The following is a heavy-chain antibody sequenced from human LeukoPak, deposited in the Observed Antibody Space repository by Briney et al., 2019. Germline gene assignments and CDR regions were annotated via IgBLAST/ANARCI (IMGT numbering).Heavy chain of an antibody. CDR2: FDPEDGET. CDR3: ATEAEYSGSYLY. J-gene: IGHJ4*02. Sequence: ASVKVSCKVSGYTLTELSMHWVRQAPGKGLEWMGGFDPEDGETIYAQKFQGRVTMTEDTSTDTAYMELSSLRSEDTAVYYCATEAEYSGSYLYWGQGTLVTVSS. CDR1: GYTLTELS. V-gene: IGHV1-24*01. D-gene: IGHD1-26*01.